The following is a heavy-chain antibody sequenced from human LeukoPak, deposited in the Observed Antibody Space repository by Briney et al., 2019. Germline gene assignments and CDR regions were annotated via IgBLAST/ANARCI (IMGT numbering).Heavy chain of an antibody. CDR1: GFTFSSYA. J-gene: IGHJ5*02. D-gene: IGHD6-19*01. V-gene: IGHV3-30-3*01. CDR2: ISYDGSNK. Sequence: PGGSLRLSCAASGFTFSSYAMPWVRQAPGKGLEWVAVISYDGSNKYYADSVKGRFTISRDNSKNTLYLQMNSLRAEDTAVYYCARNRAVAGTTVLNWFDPWGQGTLVTVSS. CDR3: ARNRAVAGTTVLNWFDP.